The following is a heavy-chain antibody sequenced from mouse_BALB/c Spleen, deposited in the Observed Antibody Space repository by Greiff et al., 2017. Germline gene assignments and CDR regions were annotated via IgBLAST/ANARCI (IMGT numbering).Heavy chain of an antibody. CDR3: ARSGRYDAYAMDY. V-gene: IGHV1-7*01. CDR1: GYTFTSYW. CDR2: INPSTGYT. Sequence: QVQLKESGAELAKPGASVKMSCKASGYTFTSYWMHWVKQRPGQGLEWIGYINPSTGYTEYNQKFKDKATLTADKSSSTAYMQLSSLTSEDSAVYYCARSGRYDAYAMDYWGQGTSVTVSS. D-gene: IGHD2-14*01. J-gene: IGHJ4*01.